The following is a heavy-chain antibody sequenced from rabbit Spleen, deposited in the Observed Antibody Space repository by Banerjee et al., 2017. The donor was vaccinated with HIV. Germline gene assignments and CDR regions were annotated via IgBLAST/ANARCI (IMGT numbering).Heavy chain of an antibody. CDR2: ISTVGSA. D-gene: IGHD8-1*01. Sequence: QQQLKETGGGLVQPGGSLTLSCKASGFSLSSNEINWVRQAPGKGLEYIGWISTVGSAYYASWVNGRFTCSKASSTTVTLQMMGLTAADTATYFCARDAGTSFSTYGMDLWGQGTLVTVS. V-gene: IGHV1S17*01. CDR1: GFSLSSNE. CDR3: ARDAGTSFSTYGMDL. J-gene: IGHJ3*01.